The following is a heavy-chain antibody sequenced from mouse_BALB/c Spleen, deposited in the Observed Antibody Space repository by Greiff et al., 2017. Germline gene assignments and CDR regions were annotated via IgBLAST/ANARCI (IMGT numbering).Heavy chain of an antibody. CDR3: ARWGYGSSAY. CDR2: ISYSGST. D-gene: IGHD1-1*01. J-gene: IGHJ3*01. Sequence: EVQLVESGPGLVKPSQSLSLTCTVTGYSITSDYAWNWIRQFPGNKLEWMGYISYSGSTSYNPSLKSRISITRDTSKNQFFLQLNSVTTEDTATYYCARWGYGSSAYWGQGTLVTVSA. CDR1: GYSITSDYA. V-gene: IGHV3-2*02.